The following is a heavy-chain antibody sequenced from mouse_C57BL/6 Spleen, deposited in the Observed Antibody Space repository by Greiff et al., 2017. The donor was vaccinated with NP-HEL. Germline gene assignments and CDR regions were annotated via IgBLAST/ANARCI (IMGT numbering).Heavy chain of an antibody. J-gene: IGHJ2*01. CDR1: GFNIKDYY. V-gene: IGHV14-2*01. Sequence: EVQVVESGAELVKPGASVKLSCTASGFNIKDYYMHWVKQRTEQGLEWIGRIDPEDGETKYAPKFQGKATITADTSSNTAYLQLSSLTSEDTAVYYCARGVFITTVVDYWGQGTTLTVSS. CDR3: ARGVFITTVVDY. D-gene: IGHD1-1*01. CDR2: IDPEDGET.